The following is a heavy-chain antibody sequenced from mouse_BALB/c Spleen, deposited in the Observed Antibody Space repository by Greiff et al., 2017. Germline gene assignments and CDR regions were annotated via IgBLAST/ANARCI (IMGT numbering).Heavy chain of an antibody. J-gene: IGHJ2*01. V-gene: IGHV1-14*01. CDR1: GYTFTSYV. CDR2: INPYNDGT. D-gene: IGHD1-1*01. Sequence: EVKLLESGPELVKPGASVKMSCKASGYTFTSYVMHWVKQKPGQGLEWIGYINPYNDGTKYNEKFKGKATLTSDKSSSTAYMELSSLTSEDSAVYYCARTLITTVAFDYWGQGTTLTVSS. CDR3: ARTLITTVAFDY.